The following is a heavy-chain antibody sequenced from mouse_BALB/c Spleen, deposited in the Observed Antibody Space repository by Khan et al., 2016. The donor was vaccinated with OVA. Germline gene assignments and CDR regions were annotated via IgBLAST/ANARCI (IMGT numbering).Heavy chain of an antibody. CDR3: ARGGITTGYFDY. D-gene: IGHD1-1*01. Sequence: VQLQQSGTELARPGASVNLSCKASGYTFTGYWMQWVKQRPGQGLEWIGAIYPGDGNTRYTQKFKGKATLTADKSSSTAYMQLSSVASEDSAVYYCARGGITTGYFDYWGQGTTLTVSS. CDR2: IYPGDGNT. CDR1: GYTFTGYW. V-gene: IGHV1-87*01. J-gene: IGHJ2*01.